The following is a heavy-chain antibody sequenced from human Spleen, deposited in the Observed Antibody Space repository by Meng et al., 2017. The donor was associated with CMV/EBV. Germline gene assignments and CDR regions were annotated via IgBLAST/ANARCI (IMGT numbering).Heavy chain of an antibody. CDR2: ISTSNGNT. V-gene: IGHV1-18*01. CDR3: ARGEVSQVGYCTTTSCSHVDY. J-gene: IGHJ4*02. D-gene: IGHD2-2*01. Sequence: YGFSWVRLAPGQGLEWMGWISTSNGNTHYAQKLQDRVTMTTDTSTSTAYMELRRLTSDDTAVYYCARGEVSQVGYCTTTSCSHVDYWGQGTLVTVSS. CDR1: YG.